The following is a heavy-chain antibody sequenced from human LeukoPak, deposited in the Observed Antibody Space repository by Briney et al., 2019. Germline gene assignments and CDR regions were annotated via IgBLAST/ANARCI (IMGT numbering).Heavy chain of an antibody. CDR3: ARSVGGWYHSGQPTKWFDY. D-gene: IGHD6-19*01. J-gene: IGHJ4*02. V-gene: IGHV1-46*03. CDR1: GYTFTSYY. Sequence: ASVKVSCKASGYTFTSYYMHWVRQAPGQGLDWMGIINPSGGSTSYAHKSQGRVTMTRDTSTSTVYMELSSLRSEDTAVYYCARSVGGWYHSGQPTKWFDYWGQGTLVTVSS. CDR2: INPSGGST.